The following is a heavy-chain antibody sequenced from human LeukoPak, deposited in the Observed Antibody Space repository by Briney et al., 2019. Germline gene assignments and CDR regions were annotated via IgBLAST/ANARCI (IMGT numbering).Heavy chain of an antibody. J-gene: IGHJ6*04. CDR2: INYSEST. D-gene: IGHD2-2*01. CDR1: GGSFSGYY. V-gene: IGHV4-34*01. Sequence: PSETLSLTCAVYGGSFSGYYWSWIRQPPGKGLEWIGGINYSESTNYNPSLKSRVTISVDTSKNQFSLKLSSVTAADTAVYYCATDRTSPRGGMDVWGKGTTVTVSS. CDR3: ATDRTSPRGGMDV.